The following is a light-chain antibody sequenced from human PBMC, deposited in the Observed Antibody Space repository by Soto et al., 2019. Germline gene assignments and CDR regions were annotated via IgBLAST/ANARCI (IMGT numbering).Light chain of an antibody. CDR2: VNIGDSH. Sequence: QSVLTQSPSASASLGASVKLTCTLSSGHSTYDIAWHQQRPDKGPRFLMTVNIGDSHKKGDGIPDRFSGSSSGAERYLTISSLQSEDEADYYCQTWGTGYVVFGGGTKLTVL. V-gene: IGLV4-69*01. J-gene: IGLJ2*01. CDR3: QTWGTGYVV. CDR1: SGHSTYD.